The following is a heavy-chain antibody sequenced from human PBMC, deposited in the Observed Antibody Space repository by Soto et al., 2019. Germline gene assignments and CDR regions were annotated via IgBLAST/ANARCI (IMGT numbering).Heavy chain of an antibody. J-gene: IGHJ3*02. CDR1: GYTFTSYG. CDR2: ISAYNGNT. V-gene: IGHV1-18*01. D-gene: IGHD3-3*01. Sequence: QVQLVQSGAEVKKPGASVKVSCKASGYTFTSYGISWVRQAPGQGLEWMGWISAYNGNTNYAQKLQGRVTLTTDTYKSTAYMELRSLRSDDTRLYYCARDSPDYDFWSGSYSVPNLLHTDPPGVAFDIWGQGTMVTVSS. CDR3: ARDSPDYDFWSGSYSVPNLLHTDPPGVAFDI.